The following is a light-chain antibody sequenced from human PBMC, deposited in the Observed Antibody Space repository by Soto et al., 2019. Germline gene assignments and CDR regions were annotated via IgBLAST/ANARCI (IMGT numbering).Light chain of an antibody. Sequence: DIQMTQSPSTLSASVGDRVTITCRASQSISTLLAWYQQKPGRAPNLLIYDTSILESGVPSRFSGSGSGTEFTLTISSLQPDDFATYYCQQYNYPPPWTFGQGTKLEIK. V-gene: IGKV1-5*01. CDR1: QSISTL. CDR2: DTS. CDR3: QQYNYPPPWT. J-gene: IGKJ1*01.